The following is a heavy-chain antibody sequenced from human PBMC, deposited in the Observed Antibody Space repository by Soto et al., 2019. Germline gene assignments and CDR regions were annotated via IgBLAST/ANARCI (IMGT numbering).Heavy chain of an antibody. J-gene: IGHJ4*02. CDR3: ARGENYYDSGDYIY. CDR2: IKQDGSEK. V-gene: IGHV3-7*03. D-gene: IGHD3-22*01. CDR1: VFTFSNYW. Sequence: GSLRLSCAAPVFTFSNYWMSWVRQAPGKGLEWVANIKQDGSEKYYVDSVKGRFTISRDNAKNSLYLQMNSLRSDDTAVYYCARGENYYDSGDYIYWGQGTLVTVSS.